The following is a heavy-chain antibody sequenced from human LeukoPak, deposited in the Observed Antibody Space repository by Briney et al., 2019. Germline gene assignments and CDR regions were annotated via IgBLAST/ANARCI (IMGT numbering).Heavy chain of an antibody. D-gene: IGHD4-17*01. V-gene: IGHV3-23*01. J-gene: IGHJ5*02. CDR2: ISASGSST. CDR3: ATNYGDYVNWFDP. CDR1: GFTFRSNA. Sequence: GGYLRLSCAASGFTFRSNAMGWVRQAPGQGLEWVSSISASGSSTWYTDSVKGRFTIYRDNSKNILSLQMNSLRAEDTALYYCATNYGDYVNWFDPWGQGIRVTVSS.